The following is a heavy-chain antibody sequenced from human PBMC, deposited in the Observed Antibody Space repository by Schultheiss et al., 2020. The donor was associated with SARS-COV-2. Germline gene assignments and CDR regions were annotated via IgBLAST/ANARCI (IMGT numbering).Heavy chain of an antibody. CDR3: ARDYSGSYYLGY. CDR2: ISSSSSYI. V-gene: IGHV3-21*01. D-gene: IGHD1-26*01. Sequence: GGSLRLSCAASGFTFSSYAMHWVRQAPGKGLEWVSSISSSSSYIYYADSVKGRFTISRDNAKNSLYLQMNSLRAEDTAVYYCARDYSGSYYLGYWGQGTLVTVSS. J-gene: IGHJ4*02. CDR1: GFTFSSYA.